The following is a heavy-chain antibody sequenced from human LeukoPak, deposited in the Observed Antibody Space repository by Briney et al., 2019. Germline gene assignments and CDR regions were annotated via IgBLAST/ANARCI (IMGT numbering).Heavy chain of an antibody. Sequence: GGSLRLSCAASGFTFSDHYMDWVRQAPGKGLEWVGRTRNKANSYTTEYAASVKGRFTISRDDSKNSLYLQMNSLKTEDTAVYYCARSGSYYGLDYWGQGTLVTVSS. CDR1: GFTFSDHY. J-gene: IGHJ4*02. V-gene: IGHV3-72*01. CDR2: TRNKANSYTT. CDR3: ARSGSYYGLDY. D-gene: IGHD1-26*01.